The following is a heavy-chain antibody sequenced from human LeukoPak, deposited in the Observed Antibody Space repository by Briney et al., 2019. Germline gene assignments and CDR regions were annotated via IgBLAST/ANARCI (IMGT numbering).Heavy chain of an antibody. CDR2: IIPIFGTA. CDR3: ARGPLIVVVPAAPTDYYYYYYMDV. J-gene: IGHJ6*03. V-gene: IGHV1-69*05. CDR1: GGTFSSYA. Sequence: ASVKVSCKASGGTFSSYAISWVRQAPGQGLEWMGGIIPIFGTANYAQKFQGRVTITTDESTSPAYMELSSLRSEDTAVYYCARGPLIVVVPAAPTDYYYYYYMDVWGKGTTVTVSS. D-gene: IGHD2-2*01.